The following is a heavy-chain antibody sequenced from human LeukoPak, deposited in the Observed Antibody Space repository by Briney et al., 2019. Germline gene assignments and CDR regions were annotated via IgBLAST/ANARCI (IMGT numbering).Heavy chain of an antibody. D-gene: IGHD3-3*01. J-gene: IGHJ5*02. V-gene: IGHV4-38-2*02. CDR2: INHSGST. Sequence: SETLSLTCTVSGYSINSGYYWSWIRQPPGKGLEWIGEINHSGSTNYNPSLKSRVTISVDTSKNQFSLKLSSVTAADTAVYYCARRPGTPVLRFLEWSKRGGNWFDPWGQGTLVTVSS. CDR3: ARRPGTPVLRFLEWSKRGGNWFDP. CDR1: GYSINSGYY.